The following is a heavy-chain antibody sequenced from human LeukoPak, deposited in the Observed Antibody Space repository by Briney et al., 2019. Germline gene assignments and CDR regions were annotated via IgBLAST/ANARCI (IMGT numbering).Heavy chain of an antibody. CDR1: GGSISSYY. Sequence: SETLSLTCTVSGGSISSYYWSWIRQPPGKGLEWIGYIYYSGSTNYNPSLKSRVTISVDTSKNQFSLKLSSVTAADTAVYYCARVGYGEYRYYFDYWGQGTLVTVSS. V-gene: IGHV4-59*01. J-gene: IGHJ4*02. CDR3: ARVGYGEYRYYFDY. D-gene: IGHD4-17*01. CDR2: IYYSGST.